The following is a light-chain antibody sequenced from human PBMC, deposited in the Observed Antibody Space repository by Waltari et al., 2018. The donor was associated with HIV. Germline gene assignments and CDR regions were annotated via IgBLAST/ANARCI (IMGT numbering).Light chain of an antibody. J-gene: IGKJ2*01. CDR3: QQYSNRPPNT. Sequence: EIVMTQSPATLSVSPGERATLSCRASQSVSSNLAWYQQKPGQAPRLLIYGASTRATGIPARFSGSGSGTEFTLTISGLQSEDFAVYFCQQYSNRPPNTFGQGTKLEIK. CDR2: GAS. V-gene: IGKV3-15*01. CDR1: QSVSSN.